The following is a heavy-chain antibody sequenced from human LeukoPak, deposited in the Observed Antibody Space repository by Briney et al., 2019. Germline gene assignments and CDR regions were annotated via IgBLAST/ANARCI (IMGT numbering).Heavy chain of an antibody. V-gene: IGHV3-53*01. CDR2: IYSGGST. J-gene: IGHJ3*02. D-gene: IGHD6-13*01. CDR3: AREGDSSSWSDDAFDI. CDR1: GFTVSSNY. Sequence: GGSLRLSCAASGFTVSSNYMSWVRQAPGKGLEWVSVIYSGGSTYYADSVKGRFTISRDNSKNTLYLQMNSLRAEDTAVYYCAREGDSSSWSDDAFDIWGQGTMVTVSS.